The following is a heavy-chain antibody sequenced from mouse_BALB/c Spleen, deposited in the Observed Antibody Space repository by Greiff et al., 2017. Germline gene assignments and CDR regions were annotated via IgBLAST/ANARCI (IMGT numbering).Heavy chain of an antibody. CDR3: ARDGNYYYAMDY. CDR1: GFTFSDYY. CDR2: ISDGGSYT. J-gene: IGHJ4*01. D-gene: IGHD2-1*01. V-gene: IGHV5-4*02. Sequence: EVKLVESGGGLVKPGGSLKLSCAASGFTFSDYYMYWVRQTPEKRLEWVATISDGGSYTYYPDSVKGRFTISRDNAKNNLYLQMSSLKSEDTAMYYCARDGNYYYAMDYWGQGTSVTVSS.